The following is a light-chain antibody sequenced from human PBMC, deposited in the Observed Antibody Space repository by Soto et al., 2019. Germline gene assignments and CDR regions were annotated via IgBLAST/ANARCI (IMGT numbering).Light chain of an antibody. CDR2: KAS. CDR1: QSISNS. Sequence: DIQMTQSPSTLSASVGDRVTITCRASQSISNSLAWYQRQSGKAPKLLIYKASTLQSGVPSRFSGSGSGTEFTLTISSRQPDDFATYYCQHYRSYPFIFGPGTQVDIK. CDR3: QHYRSYPFI. J-gene: IGKJ3*01. V-gene: IGKV1-5*03.